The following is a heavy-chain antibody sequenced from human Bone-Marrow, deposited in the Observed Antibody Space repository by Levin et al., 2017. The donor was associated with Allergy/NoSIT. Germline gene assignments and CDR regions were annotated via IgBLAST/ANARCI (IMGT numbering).Heavy chain of an antibody. CDR3: TREEYTSALLY. V-gene: IGHV3-21*01. CDR1: GFSFSSYS. D-gene: IGHD6-6*01. Sequence: GGSLRLSCVGSGFSFSSYSMNWVRQAPGKGLEWVAAITANSGLTYYADALKDRFIISRDNAQNSLYLHMNSLGVEDTGLYDCTREEYTSALLYWGQGTVVTVSS. CDR2: ITANSGLT. J-gene: IGHJ4*02.